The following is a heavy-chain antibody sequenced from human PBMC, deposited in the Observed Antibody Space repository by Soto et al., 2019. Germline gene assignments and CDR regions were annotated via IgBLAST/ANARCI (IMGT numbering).Heavy chain of an antibody. Sequence: EVQLLESGGDLVQPGGSLRLSCAASAFTFSSYAMSWVRQAPGKGLEWVSTISGGGGSAYYAASVEGRFTISRDNSKNTLVLQMHTLRAEDTAVYYCAKAALYSSTWETGKGYFDYWGQGTLVTVSS. J-gene: IGHJ4*02. CDR3: AKAALYSSTWETGKGYFDY. D-gene: IGHD6-13*01. CDR1: AFTFSSYA. V-gene: IGHV3-23*01. CDR2: ISGGGGSA.